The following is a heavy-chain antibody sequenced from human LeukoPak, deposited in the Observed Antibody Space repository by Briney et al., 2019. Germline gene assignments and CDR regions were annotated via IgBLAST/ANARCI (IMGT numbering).Heavy chain of an antibody. CDR2: IYYSGST. CDR3: ARRYCSSTSCYRAFQH. CDR1: GGSISSSSYY. Sequence: SQTLSLTCTVSGGSISSSSYYWGWIRQPPGKGLEWIGSIYYSGSTYYNPSLKSRVTISVDTSKNQFSLKLSSVTAADTAVYYCARRYCSSTSCYRAFQHWGQGTLVTVSS. D-gene: IGHD2-2*02. J-gene: IGHJ1*01. V-gene: IGHV4-39*01.